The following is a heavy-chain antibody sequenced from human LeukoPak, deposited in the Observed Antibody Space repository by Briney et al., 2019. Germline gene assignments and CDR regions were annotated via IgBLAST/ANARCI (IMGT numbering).Heavy chain of an antibody. D-gene: IGHD3-16*01. CDR1: GFTFSDYY. J-gene: IGHJ4*02. Sequence: GGSLRLSCAASGFTFSDYYMNWIRQAPGKGLEWVAVISYDGSKEHYGDSVKGRFSISRDNSKNTLYLQMNSLRAEDTAVYYCAKEYDSLYYFDYWGQGTLVTVSS. CDR2: ISYDGSKE. CDR3: AKEYDSLYYFDY. V-gene: IGHV3-30*18.